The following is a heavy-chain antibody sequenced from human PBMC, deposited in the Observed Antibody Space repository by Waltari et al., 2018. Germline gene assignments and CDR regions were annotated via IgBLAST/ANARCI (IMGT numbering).Heavy chain of an antibody. CDR2: ISSSSSYI. J-gene: IGHJ3*02. CDR3: ARESPSDAFDI. Sequence: EVQLVESGGHLIQPGGSLRLPCAASGFNFRGSSMNWVRQAPGKGLEWVSSISSSSSYIYYADSVKGRFTISRDNAKNSLYLQMNSLRAEDTAVYYCARESPSDAFDIWGQGTMVTVSS. V-gene: IGHV3-21*01. CDR1: GFNFRGSS.